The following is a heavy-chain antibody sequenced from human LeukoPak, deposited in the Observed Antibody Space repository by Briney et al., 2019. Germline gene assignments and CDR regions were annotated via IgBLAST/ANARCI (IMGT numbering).Heavy chain of an antibody. J-gene: IGHJ4*02. CDR3: ARPTNWRFDY. CDR2: IKQDESEK. CDR1: GFTFNNYW. D-gene: IGHD1-1*01. V-gene: IGHV3-7*01. Sequence: GGSLRLSCAASGFTFNNYWMTWVRQAPGKGLEWVANIKQDESEKYYVDSVKGRFTISRDNAKNSLYLQMNSLRAEDTAVYYCARPTNWRFDYWGQGTLVTVSS.